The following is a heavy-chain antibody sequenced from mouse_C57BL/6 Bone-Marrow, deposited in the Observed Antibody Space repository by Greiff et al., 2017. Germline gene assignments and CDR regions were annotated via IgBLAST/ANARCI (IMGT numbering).Heavy chain of an antibody. CDR2: ISYDGSN. Sequence: EVQLQESGPGLVKPSQSLSLTCSVTGYSITSGYYWNWIRQFPGNKLEWMGYISYDGSNNYNPSLKNRISITRDTSKNQFFLKLNSVTTEDTATYYCARDPTTVVATDWYFEVWGTGTTVTVSS. D-gene: IGHD1-1*01. V-gene: IGHV3-6*01. CDR3: ARDPTTVVATDWYFEV. J-gene: IGHJ1*03. CDR1: GYSITSGYY.